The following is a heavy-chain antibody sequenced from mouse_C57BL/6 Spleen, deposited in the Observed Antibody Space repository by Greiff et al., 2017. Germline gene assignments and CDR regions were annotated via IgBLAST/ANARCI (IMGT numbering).Heavy chain of an antibody. Sequence: EVQLQQSGPELVKPGASVKISCKASGYTFTDYYMNWVKQSHGKSLEWIGDINPNNGGTSYNQKFKGKATLTVDKSSSTAYMELRSLTSEDSAVYYCARSYYGSSYEDYFDYWGQGTTLTVSS. CDR2: INPNNGGT. CDR3: ARSYYGSSYEDYFDY. CDR1: GYTFTDYY. J-gene: IGHJ2*01. D-gene: IGHD1-1*01. V-gene: IGHV1-26*01.